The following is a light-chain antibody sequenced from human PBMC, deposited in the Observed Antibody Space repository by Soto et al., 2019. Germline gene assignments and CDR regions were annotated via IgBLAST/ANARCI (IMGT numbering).Light chain of an antibody. CDR1: SSDVGGYDY. V-gene: IGLV2-14*01. CDR3: SSYIDSSTRV. CDR2: AVS. J-gene: IGLJ1*01. Sequence: QSVLTQPASVSGSPGQSVTISCTGTSSDVGGYDYVSWYQQHPGKAPKLMIYAVSNRPSGVSNRFSASKSGNTASLTISGLQAEDEADYYCSSYIDSSTRVFGAGTRSPS.